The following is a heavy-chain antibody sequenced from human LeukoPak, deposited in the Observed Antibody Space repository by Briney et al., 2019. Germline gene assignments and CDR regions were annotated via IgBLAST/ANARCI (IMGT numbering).Heavy chain of an antibody. CDR1: QFTFSHYG. CDR2: IWGDGSNQ. V-gene: IGHV3-33*06. D-gene: IGHD4-11*01. J-gene: IGHJ4*02. Sequence: GKSLTLSCVASQFTFSHYGMHWVRQAPGKGLEWVAVIWGDGSNQYYADSVKGRFTISRDNSQNTVYLQMNSLRAEDTAVYFCAKDAQRGFDYSNSLEYWGQGTLVTVSS. CDR3: AKDAQRGFDYSNSLEY.